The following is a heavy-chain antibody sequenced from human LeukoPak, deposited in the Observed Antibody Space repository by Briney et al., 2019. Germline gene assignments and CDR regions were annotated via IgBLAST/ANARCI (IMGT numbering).Heavy chain of an antibody. V-gene: IGHV4-59*01. CDR1: GGSISSYY. CDR2: IYYSGST. Sequence: SETLSLTCTVSGGSISSYYWSWIRQPPGKGLEWIGHIYYSGSTNYNPSLKSRVTISVDTSKNQFSLKLSSVTAADTAVYYCARDGDYYGSGSPLLHYGMDVWGQGTTVTVSS. D-gene: IGHD3-10*01. CDR3: ARDGDYYGSGSPLLHYGMDV. J-gene: IGHJ6*02.